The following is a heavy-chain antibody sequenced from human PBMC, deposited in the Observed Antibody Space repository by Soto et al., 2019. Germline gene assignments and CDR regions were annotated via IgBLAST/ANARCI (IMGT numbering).Heavy chain of an antibody. D-gene: IGHD5-12*01. J-gene: IGHJ5*02. CDR1: GYTLTELS. Sequence: GASVKVSCKVSGYTLTELSMHWVRQAPGKGLEWMGGFDPEDGETIYAQKFQGRVTMTEDTSTDTAYMELSSLRSGDTAVYYCATVELIAATASVKNWFDPWGQGTLVTVSS. CDR2: FDPEDGET. CDR3: ATVELIAATASVKNWFDP. V-gene: IGHV1-24*01.